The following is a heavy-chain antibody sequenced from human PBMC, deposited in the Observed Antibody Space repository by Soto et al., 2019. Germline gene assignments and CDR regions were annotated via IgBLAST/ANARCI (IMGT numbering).Heavy chain of an antibody. Sequence: GGSLRLSCASSGFTFSSYSMNWVRQAPGKGLEWVSFISTTSTPIYYADSVKGRFTISRDNVKNSLYLQMNSLRAEDTAVYYCARYDYGNYGGAFDIWGQGTVVTVSS. CDR1: GFTFSSYS. J-gene: IGHJ3*02. CDR3: ARYDYGNYGGAFDI. D-gene: IGHD4-17*01. V-gene: IGHV3-48*01. CDR2: ISTTSTPI.